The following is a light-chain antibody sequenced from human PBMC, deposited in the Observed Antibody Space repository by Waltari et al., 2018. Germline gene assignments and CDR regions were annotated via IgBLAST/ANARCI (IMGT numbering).Light chain of an antibody. J-gene: IGKJ1*01. CDR1: QDIGNE. CDR3: RHDYRYPWA. CDR2: YSS. Sequence: ATRLTQSPSSLSASVGERVTITCRASQDIGNELGWYQQKPGKAPNLLIYYSSTLQSGVPSRFSGSGSGTDFTLTISRLQPEDFATYYCRHDYRYPWAFGQGTKVEIK. V-gene: IGKV1-6*01.